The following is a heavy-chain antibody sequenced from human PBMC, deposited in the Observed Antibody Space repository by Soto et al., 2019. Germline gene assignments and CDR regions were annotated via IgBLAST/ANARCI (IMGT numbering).Heavy chain of an antibody. CDR2: INAGNGNT. V-gene: IGHV1-3*05. J-gene: IGHJ6*02. CDR1: GYTFTSYS. Sequence: QVQLVQSGAEEKRPGASVKLSCKDSGYTFTSYSMHWVRQAPGQRLEWMGWINAGNGNTKYLQKFQGRVTITRDTSASTAYMELSSLRSEDTGDDYWARGLVMTAMDYYYGMDVWGQGTTVTVSS. CDR3: ARGLVMTAMDYYYGMDV. D-gene: IGHD3-9*01.